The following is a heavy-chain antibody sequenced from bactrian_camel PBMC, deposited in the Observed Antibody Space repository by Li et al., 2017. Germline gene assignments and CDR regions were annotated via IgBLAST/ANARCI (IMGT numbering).Heavy chain of an antibody. V-gene: IGHV3S40*01. D-gene: IGHD2*01. CDR2: IATGSGNT. J-gene: IGHJ6*01. CDR1: DYTFSSGC. Sequence: DVQLVESGGGSVQAGGSLRLSCATGDYTFSSGCMAWFRQAPGKEREGVARIATGSGNTYYADSVKGRFTISQDNAKNTVYLQMNSLKPEDTAMYYCAARGPYCYTKLSVRDFTYWGQGTQVTVS. CDR3: AARGPYCYTKLSVRDFTY.